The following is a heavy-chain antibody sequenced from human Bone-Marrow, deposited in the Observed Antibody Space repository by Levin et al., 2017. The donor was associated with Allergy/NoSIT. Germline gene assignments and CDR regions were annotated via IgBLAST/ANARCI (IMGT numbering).Heavy chain of an antibody. D-gene: IGHD2-2*01. CDR2: IYPGDSDT. CDR3: ARQRYCSSTSCYYWFDP. Sequence: KVSCKGSGYSFTSYWIGWVRQMPGKGLEWMGIIYPGDSDTRYSPSFQGQVTISADKSISTAYLQWSSLKASDTAMYYCARQRYCSSTSCYYWFDPWGQGTLVTVSS. CDR1: GYSFTSYW. V-gene: IGHV5-51*01. J-gene: IGHJ5*02.